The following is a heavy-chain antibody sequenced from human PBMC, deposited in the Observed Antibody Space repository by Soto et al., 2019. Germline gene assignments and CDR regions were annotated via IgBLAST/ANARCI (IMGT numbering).Heavy chain of an antibody. V-gene: IGHV3-66*01. J-gene: IGHJ3*02. D-gene: IGHD3-10*01. Sequence: EVQLVESGGGLVQPGGSLRLSCEASGFTVTTNYMSWVRQPPGKGLEWVSVVYSGGSTYYADSVKGRFTVSRDNSKNTLDLQMNSLRAEDTVVYYCARDFSGKNDAFDIWGQGTVVTVSS. CDR3: ARDFSGKNDAFDI. CDR2: VYSGGST. CDR1: GFTVTTNY.